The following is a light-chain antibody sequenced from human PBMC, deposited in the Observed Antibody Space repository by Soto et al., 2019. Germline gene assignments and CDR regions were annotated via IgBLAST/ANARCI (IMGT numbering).Light chain of an antibody. CDR3: CSYAGSPRYV. J-gene: IGLJ1*01. V-gene: IGLV2-11*01. CDR1: SSDVGYYNY. Sequence: QSALTQPRSVSGSPGQSVTISCTGTSSDVGYYNYVSWYQQHPGKAPKVMIYDVSERPSGVPDRFSGSKSGNTASLTISGLQAEYEADYYCCSYAGSPRYVFGTGTKVTVL. CDR2: DVS.